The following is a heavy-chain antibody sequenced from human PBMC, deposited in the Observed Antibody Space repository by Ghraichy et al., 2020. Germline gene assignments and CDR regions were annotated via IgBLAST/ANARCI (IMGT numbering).Heavy chain of an antibody. D-gene: IGHD3-3*01. V-gene: IGHV3-23*01. Sequence: GESLNISCAASGFTFSIYAMSWVRQAPGKGLEWVSTISGSGGSTYYADSVKGRFTIARDNSKNTLYLLMSSLRAEDTAIYYCAKDHDILRFLEWLSAFDSWGQGTLVTVSS. J-gene: IGHJ4*02. CDR3: AKDHDILRFLEWLSAFDS. CDR1: GFTFSIYA. CDR2: ISGSGGST.